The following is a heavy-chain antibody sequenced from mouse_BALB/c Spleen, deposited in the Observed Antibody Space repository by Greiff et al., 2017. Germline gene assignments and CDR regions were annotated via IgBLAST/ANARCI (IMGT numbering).Heavy chain of an antibody. CDR3: AREDLEGIAMDY. V-gene: IGHV3-2*02. CDR2: ISYSGST. Sequence: VQLKESGPGLVKPSQSLSLTCTVTGYSITSDYAWNWIRQFPGNKLEWMGYISYSGSTSYNPSLKSRISITRDTSKNQFFLQLNSVATEDTATYYCAREDLEGIAMDYWGQGTSVTVSS. CDR1: GYSITSDYA. J-gene: IGHJ4*01.